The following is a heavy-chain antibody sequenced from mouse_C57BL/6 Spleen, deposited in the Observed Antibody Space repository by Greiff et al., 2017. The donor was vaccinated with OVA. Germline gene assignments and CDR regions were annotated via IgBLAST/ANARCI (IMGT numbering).Heavy chain of an antibody. V-gene: IGHV5-17*01. D-gene: IGHD2-3*01. J-gene: IGHJ4*01. CDR3: ARKVGYDGYFYAMDY. CDR2: ISSGSSTI. Sequence: EVKLVESGGGLVKPGGSLKLSCAASGFTFSDYGMHWVRQAPEKGLEWVAYISSGSSTIYYADTVKGRFTISRDNAKNTLFLQMTSLRSEDTAMYYCARKVGYDGYFYAMDYWGQGTSVTVSS. CDR1: GFTFSDYG.